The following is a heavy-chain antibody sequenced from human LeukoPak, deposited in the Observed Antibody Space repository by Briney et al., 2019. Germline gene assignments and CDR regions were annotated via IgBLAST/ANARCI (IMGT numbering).Heavy chain of an antibody. CDR3: ARVGRDCSSINCYWADWFDP. D-gene: IGHD2-2*01. J-gene: IGHJ5*02. V-gene: IGHV1-18*01. CDR2: ISGSTGST. Sequence: GASVKVSCKASGYTFSTYGITWVREAPGQGPEWVGWISGSTGSTHYAQAVQGRVTMTTDTSTGTAYMELRSLRSDDTAVHYCARVGRDCSSINCYWADWFDPWGQGTLVIVSS. CDR1: GYTFSTYG.